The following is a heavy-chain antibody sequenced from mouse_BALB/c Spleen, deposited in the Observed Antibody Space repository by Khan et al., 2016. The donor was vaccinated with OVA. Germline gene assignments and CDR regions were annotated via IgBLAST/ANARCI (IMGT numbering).Heavy chain of an antibody. D-gene: IGHD1-1*01. CDR2: ISNGGGGT. CDR1: GFTFSSYT. Sequence: EVELVESGGGLVQPGGSLKLSCAASGFTFSSYTMSWVRQTPDKRLEWVAFISNGGGGTYYPDTVKGRFTISRDNAKNTLYLQMSSLKSEDTAMYYWARPSTTDYDDVMDYWGQGTSVTVSS. J-gene: IGHJ4*01. CDR3: ARPSTTDYDDVMDY. V-gene: IGHV5-12-2*01.